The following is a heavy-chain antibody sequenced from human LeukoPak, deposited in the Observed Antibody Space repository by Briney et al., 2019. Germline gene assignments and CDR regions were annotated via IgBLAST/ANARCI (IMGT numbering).Heavy chain of an antibody. J-gene: IGHJ4*02. CDR2: ISGDGVTT. Sequence: HPGGSLRLSCAASGFIFRDYSMHWVRQVPGKGLEWISLISGDGVTTYYADSVKGRFTISRDNHEDYLYLQMNTLRTEDTAFYYCARGVNTISFTFDYWARGSLVTVSS. CDR3: ARGVNTISFTFDY. CDR1: GFIFRDYS. D-gene: IGHD3-22*01. V-gene: IGHV3-43*02.